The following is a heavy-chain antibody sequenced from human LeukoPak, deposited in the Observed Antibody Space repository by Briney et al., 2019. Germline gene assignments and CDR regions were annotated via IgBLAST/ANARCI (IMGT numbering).Heavy chain of an antibody. D-gene: IGHD3-10*01. CDR3: ARAALGCAMVRGVICYFDY. Sequence: SETLSLTCTVSGYSISSGYYWSWIRQPPGKGLEWIGEINHSGSTNYNPSLKSRVTISVDTSKNQFSLKLSSVTAADTAVYYCARAALGCAMVRGVICYFDYWGQGTLVTVSS. CDR1: GYSISSGYY. J-gene: IGHJ4*02. V-gene: IGHV4-38-2*02. CDR2: INHSGST.